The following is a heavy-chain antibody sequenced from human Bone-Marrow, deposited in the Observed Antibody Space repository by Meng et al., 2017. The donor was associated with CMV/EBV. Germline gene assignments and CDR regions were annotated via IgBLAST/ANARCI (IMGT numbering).Heavy chain of an antibody. J-gene: IGHJ6*02. CDR3: VKDIYGGVDYDYLSDYTMDV. D-gene: IGHD3-16*01. V-gene: IGHV3-43*01. Sequence: GESLKISCAASGFTFAGYTMHWVRQRPGAGLEWVSLVSWDGGTAFYSESVKGRFTISRDNREKSLYLQMSSLTTEDTALYYCVKDIYGGVDYDYLSDYTMDVWGQGTTVTVSS. CDR1: GFTFAGYT. CDR2: VSWDGGTA.